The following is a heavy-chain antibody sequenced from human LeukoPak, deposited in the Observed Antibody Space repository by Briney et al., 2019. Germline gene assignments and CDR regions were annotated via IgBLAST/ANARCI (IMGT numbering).Heavy chain of an antibody. CDR2: LYSGSST. Sequence: GGSLRLSFAASGFTVSTNNMNWVRQAPGKGLEWVSILYSGSSTYYADSVEGRFTISRDSSKNTLFLQMNDLRAEDTAVYYCARVGDHFHWYLDLWGRGTLVTVSS. CDR3: ARVGDHFHWYLDL. D-gene: IGHD3-3*02. CDR1: GFTVSTNN. J-gene: IGHJ2*01. V-gene: IGHV3-53*01.